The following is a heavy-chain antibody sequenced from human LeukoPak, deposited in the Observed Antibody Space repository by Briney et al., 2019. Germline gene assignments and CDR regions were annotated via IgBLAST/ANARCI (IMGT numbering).Heavy chain of an antibody. CDR3: TRDVDFDH. CDR2: ISWNSDDI. CDR1: GFTFDDFA. J-gene: IGHJ4*02. V-gene: IGHV3-9*01. Sequence: PGGFLRLSCAASGFTFDDFAMHWVRHFPGRGLEWVSGISWNSDDIEYADSVRGRFTISRDNAKNSLFLQMNSLRPDDTALYYCTRDVDFDHWGQGTLVTVSS. D-gene: IGHD3-3*01.